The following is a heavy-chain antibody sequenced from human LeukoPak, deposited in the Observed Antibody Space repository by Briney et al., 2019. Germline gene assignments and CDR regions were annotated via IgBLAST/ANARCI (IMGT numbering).Heavy chain of an antibody. D-gene: IGHD3-9*01. CDR3: ARRPYKYYDILTGYYRSEFEY. CDR2: MNPNSGNT. Sequence: ASVKVSCKASGYTFTGYYMHWVRQATGQGLEWMGWMNPNSGNTGYAQKFQGRVTVTGNTSISTAYMELSGLRSEDTAVYFCARRPYKYYDILTGYYRSEFEYWGQGTLVTVSS. V-gene: IGHV1-8*02. CDR1: GYTFTGYY. J-gene: IGHJ4*02.